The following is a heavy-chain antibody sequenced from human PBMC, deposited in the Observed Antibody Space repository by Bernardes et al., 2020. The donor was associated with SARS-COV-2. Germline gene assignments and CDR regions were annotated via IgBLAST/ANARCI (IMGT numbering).Heavy chain of an antibody. V-gene: IGHV3-9*01. J-gene: IGHJ6*02. CDR2: ISWNSGNR. Sequence: SLRLSCAASGFTFDDYAMHWVRQAPGKGLEWVSGISWNSGNRGYADSVKGRFTISRDNAKKFLYLQMNSLRTEDTALYYCAKDYTAVAGNMDVWGQGTTVTVSS. CDR1: GFTFDDYA. CDR3: AKDYTAVAGNMDV. D-gene: IGHD6-19*01.